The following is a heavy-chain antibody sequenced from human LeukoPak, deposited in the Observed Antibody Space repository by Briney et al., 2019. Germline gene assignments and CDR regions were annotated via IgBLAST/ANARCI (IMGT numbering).Heavy chain of an antibody. D-gene: IGHD3-22*01. CDR1: GGSISSGSYY. CDR2: IYTSGST. J-gene: IGHJ5*02. V-gene: IGHV4-61*02. Sequence: SKTLSLTCTVSGGSISSGSYYWSWIRQPAGKGLEWIGRIYTSGSTNYNPSLKSRVTISVDTSKNQFSLKLSSVTAADTAVYYCARGHGDSSGSFVGWFDPWGQGTLVTVSS. CDR3: ARGHGDSSGSFVGWFDP.